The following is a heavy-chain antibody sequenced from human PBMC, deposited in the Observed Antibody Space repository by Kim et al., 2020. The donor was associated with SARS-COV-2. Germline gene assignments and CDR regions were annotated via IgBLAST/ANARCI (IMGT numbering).Heavy chain of an antibody. CDR3: ARDVAVSEAAMDD. CDR1: GYTFIDYY. J-gene: IGHJ6*02. V-gene: IGHV1-2*06. D-gene: IGHD2-15*01. CDR2: INPDNGVT. Sequence: ASVKVSCKASGYTFIDYYMHWVRQAPGQGLEWMGRINPDNGVTECAQKFQGRVSMTRDTSISTAYLALSSLRSDDTALYYCARDVAVSEAAMDDWGQGTT.